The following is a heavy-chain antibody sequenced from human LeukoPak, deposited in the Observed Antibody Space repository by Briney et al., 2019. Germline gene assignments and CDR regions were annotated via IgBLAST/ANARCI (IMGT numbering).Heavy chain of an antibody. V-gene: IGHV1-69*04. J-gene: IGHJ4*02. Sequence: SVKVSCKASGGTFSSYAISWVRQAHGQGLEWMGRIIPILGIANYAQKFQGRVTITADKSTSTAYMELSSLRSEDTAVYYCARAGYSYGYDLDYWGQGTLVTVSS. D-gene: IGHD5-18*01. CDR2: IIPILGIA. CDR1: GGTFSSYA. CDR3: ARAGYSYGYDLDY.